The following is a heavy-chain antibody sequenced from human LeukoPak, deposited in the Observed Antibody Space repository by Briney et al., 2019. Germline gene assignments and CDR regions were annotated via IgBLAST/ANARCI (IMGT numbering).Heavy chain of an antibody. CDR3: ARGIVDYNNAATRRFDP. D-gene: IGHD4-11*01. Sequence: ASVKVSCKASGYTFTVYYIHWVRQAPGHGLEWMGWIDPNTGATNYAQKFQGRVTMTRDTSISAAYMEMSSLKSNDSAVYYCARGIVDYNNAATRRFDPWGQGTLVTVSS. V-gene: IGHV1-2*02. J-gene: IGHJ5*02. CDR1: GYTFTVYY. CDR2: IDPNTGAT.